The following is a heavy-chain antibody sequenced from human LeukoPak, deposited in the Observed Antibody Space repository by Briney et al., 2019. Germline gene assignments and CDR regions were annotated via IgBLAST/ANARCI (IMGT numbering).Heavy chain of an antibody. J-gene: IGHJ3*02. D-gene: IGHD2-15*01. V-gene: IGHV3-11*01. Sequence: PGGSLRLSCAASGCAFSDYYMSWICEAPGKGLEWVSYISNSGTTIYYADSVKGRFTISRDNAKNSMYLQMNSLRVEDTAVYYCARSRLGGGDAFDIWGQGTMVTVSS. CDR3: ARSRLGGGDAFDI. CDR2: ISNSGTTI. CDR1: GCAFSDYY.